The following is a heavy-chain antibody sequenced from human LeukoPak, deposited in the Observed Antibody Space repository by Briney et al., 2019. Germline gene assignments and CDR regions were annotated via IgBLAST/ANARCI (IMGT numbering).Heavy chain of an antibody. D-gene: IGHD2-15*01. CDR3: ARDLARERCSGGSCYYFDY. J-gene: IGHJ4*02. Sequence: ASVKVSCKASGYTFTGYSTHCVRRAAGQGLEWMGWINPNSGGTNYAQKLQGRVTMTTDTSTSTAYMELRSLRSDDTAVYYCARDLARERCSGGSCYYFDYWGQGTLVTVSS. CDR1: GYTFTGYS. CDR2: INPNSGGT. V-gene: IGHV1-2*02.